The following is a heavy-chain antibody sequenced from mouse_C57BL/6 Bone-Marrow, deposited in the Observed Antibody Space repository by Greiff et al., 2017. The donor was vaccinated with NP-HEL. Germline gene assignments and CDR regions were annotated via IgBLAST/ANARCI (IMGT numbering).Heavy chain of an antibody. CDR3: ARGGYAMDY. V-gene: IGHV1-81*01. CDR1: GYTFTSYG. Sequence: QVQLKESGAELVRPGSSVKLSCKASGYTFTSYGISWVKQRTGQGLEWIGEIYPRSGNTYYNEKFKGKATLTADKSSSTAYMELRSLTSEDSAVYFCARGGYAMDYWGQGTSVTVSS. CDR2: IYPRSGNT. J-gene: IGHJ4*01.